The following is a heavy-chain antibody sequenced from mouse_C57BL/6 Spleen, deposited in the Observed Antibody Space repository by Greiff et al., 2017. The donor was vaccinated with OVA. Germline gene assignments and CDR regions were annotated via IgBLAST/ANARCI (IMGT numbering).Heavy chain of an antibody. CDR3: ARGNYYDYPWFAD. CDR2: INPNNGGT. J-gene: IGHJ3*01. D-gene: IGHD2-4*01. Sequence: VQLQQSGPELVKPGASVKMSCKASGYTFTDYNMHWVKQSHGKSLEWIGYINPNNGGTSYNQKLKGKATLNVNKSSSTAYMEIRSLTSEDSAVYYCARGNYYDYPWFADWGQGTLVTVSA. V-gene: IGHV1-22*01. CDR1: GYTFTDYN.